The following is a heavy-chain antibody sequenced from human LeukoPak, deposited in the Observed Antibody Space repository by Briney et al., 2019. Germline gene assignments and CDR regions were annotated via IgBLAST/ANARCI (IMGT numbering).Heavy chain of an antibody. Sequence: GGSLRLSCAASGFTFSDYAMHWVRQAPGKGLEWVAVISKDGSDKYYPGSVRGRFTISRDNSKNTIYLRMDSLRAEDTAIYYCARDYWWNYDYWGQGTLVTVSS. D-gene: IGHD1-7*01. J-gene: IGHJ4*02. CDR1: GFTFSDYA. V-gene: IGHV3-30-3*01. CDR2: ISKDGSDK. CDR3: ARDYWWNYDY.